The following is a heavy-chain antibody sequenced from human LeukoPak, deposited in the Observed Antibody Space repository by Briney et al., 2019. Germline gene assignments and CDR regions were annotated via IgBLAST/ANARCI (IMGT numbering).Heavy chain of an antibody. CDR1: GGSISSYY. J-gene: IGHJ4*02. D-gene: IGHD5-24*01. Sequence: SETLSLTCTVSGGSISSYYWSWIRQPPGKGLEWIGYIYYSGSTNYNPSLKSRVTISVDTSKNQFSLKLSSVPAADTAVYYCARSLEMATIIDYWGQGTLVTVSS. CDR2: IYYSGST. V-gene: IGHV4-59*08. CDR3: ARSLEMATIIDY.